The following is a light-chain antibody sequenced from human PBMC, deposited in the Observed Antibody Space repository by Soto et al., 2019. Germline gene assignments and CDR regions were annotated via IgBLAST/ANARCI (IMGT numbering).Light chain of an antibody. CDR2: DDN. Sequence: QSVLTQPPSVSAAPGLKVTISCSGSSSNIGGNSVSWYQQLPGTAPKLLIYDDNKRPSGIPDRFSGSKSGTSATLGITGLQTGDEADYYCGTWDSSLSAYVFGTGTKVTVL. J-gene: IGLJ1*01. V-gene: IGLV1-51*01. CDR1: SSNIGGNS. CDR3: GTWDSSLSAYV.